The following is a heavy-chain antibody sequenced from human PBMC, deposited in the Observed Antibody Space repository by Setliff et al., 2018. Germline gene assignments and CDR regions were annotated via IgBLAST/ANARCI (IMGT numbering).Heavy chain of an antibody. Sequence: SETLSLSCTVSGGSISSGDYYWSWIRQPPGKGLEWIGYIYYSGSTYYNPSLKSRVTISVDTSKNQFSLKLSSVTAADTAVYYCARESRYYYDNLGTLDYWGQGTLVTVSS. V-gene: IGHV4-30-4*08. J-gene: IGHJ4*02. CDR3: ARESRYYYDNLGTLDY. CDR2: IYYSGST. D-gene: IGHD3-22*01. CDR1: GGSISSGDYY.